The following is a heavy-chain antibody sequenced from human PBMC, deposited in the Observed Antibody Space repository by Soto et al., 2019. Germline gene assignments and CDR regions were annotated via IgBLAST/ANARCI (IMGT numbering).Heavy chain of an antibody. V-gene: IGHV3-15*01. CDR1: GFTFSSYA. CDR3: TTDESLNYYGSGSYYYYYYYMDV. Sequence: GGSLRLSCAASGFTFSSYAMSWVRQAPGKGLEWVGRIKSKTDGGTTDYAAPVKGRFTISRDESKNTLYLQMNSLKTEDTAVYYCTTDESLNYYGSGSYYYYYYYMDVWGKGTTVTVSS. CDR2: IKSKTDGGTT. D-gene: IGHD3-10*01. J-gene: IGHJ6*03.